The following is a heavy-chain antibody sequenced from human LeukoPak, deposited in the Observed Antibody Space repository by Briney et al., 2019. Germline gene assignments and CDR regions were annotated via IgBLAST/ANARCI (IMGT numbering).Heavy chain of an antibody. CDR1: GGSFSGYY. D-gene: IGHD4-11*01. Sequence: PSETLSLTCAVYGGSFSGYYWSWIRQPPGKGLEWIGEINHSGSTNYNPSLKSRVTISVDTSKNQFSLKLSSVTAADTAVYYCARGRPVSSMDVWGQGTTVTVSS. V-gene: IGHV4-34*01. CDR3: ARGRPVSSMDV. J-gene: IGHJ6*02. CDR2: INHSGST.